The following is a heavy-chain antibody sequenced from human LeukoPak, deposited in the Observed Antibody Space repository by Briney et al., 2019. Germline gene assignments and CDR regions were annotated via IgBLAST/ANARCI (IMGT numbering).Heavy chain of an antibody. CDR3: ARERTTIVSGTTIGAY. V-gene: IGHV3-30*04. J-gene: IGHJ4*02. CDR2: ISYDGSDK. CDR1: GFTFSSYA. D-gene: IGHD2/OR15-2a*01. Sequence: GGSLRLSCAASGFTFSSYAMYWVRQAPGKGLEWVAVISYDGSDKFYADSVKGRFTISRDNAKNSLYLQMNSLRAEDTAVYYCARERTTIVSGTTIGAYWGQGTLVTVSS.